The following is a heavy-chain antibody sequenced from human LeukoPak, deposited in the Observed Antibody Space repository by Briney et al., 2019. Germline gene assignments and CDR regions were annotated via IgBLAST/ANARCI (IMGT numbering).Heavy chain of an antibody. V-gene: IGHV1-18*01. CDR3: ARLPYYDFWSGYSPFDY. J-gene: IGHJ4*02. D-gene: IGHD3-3*01. CDR2: ISAYNGNT. CDR1: GYTFTSYG. Sequence: ASVKVSCKASGYTFTSYGISWVRQAPGQGLEWMGCISAYNGNTNYAQKLQGRVTMTTDTSTSTAYMELRSLRSDDTAVYYCARLPYYDFWSGYSPFDYWGQGTLVTVSS.